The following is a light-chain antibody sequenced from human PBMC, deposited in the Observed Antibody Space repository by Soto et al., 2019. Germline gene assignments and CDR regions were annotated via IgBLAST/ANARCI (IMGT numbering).Light chain of an antibody. CDR2: DAS. Sequence: EIVLTQSPATLSLSPGERATLSCRASQSISSYLAWYQQKPGQAPRLLIFDASHRATGIPARCSGGGSGTEFSLTISSLEPEDFVVYYCQQRSNWPPYTFGQGTKLEIK. J-gene: IGKJ2*01. CDR3: QQRSNWPPYT. V-gene: IGKV3-11*01. CDR1: QSISSY.